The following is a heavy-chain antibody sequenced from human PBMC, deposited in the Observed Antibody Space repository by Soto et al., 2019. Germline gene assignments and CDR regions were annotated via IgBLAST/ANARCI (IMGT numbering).Heavy chain of an antibody. CDR2: IRKDVSVV. D-gene: IGHD2-2*01. CDR1: GFTFSTSW. V-gene: IGHV3-7*01. CDR3: AIDMRPVDVDVSYDVFSI. J-gene: IGHJ3*02. Sequence: EVQLVESGGDLVQPGGSLRLSCAASGFTFSTSWMTWVRQAPGRGLEWVANIRKDVSVVHSADSVKGRFTISRDNARHSLYLQMHRLRAQGTGVYFCAIDMRPVDVDVSYDVFSIWGQRTVVRVSS.